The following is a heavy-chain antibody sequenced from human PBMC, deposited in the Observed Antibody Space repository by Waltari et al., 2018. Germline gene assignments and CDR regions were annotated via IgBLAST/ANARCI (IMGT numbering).Heavy chain of an antibody. CDR1: GGTFSSYA. J-gene: IGHJ6*02. Sequence: QVQLVQSGAEVKKPGSSVKVSCKASGGTFSSYAISWVRQAPGQGLEWMGGIIPIFGTANYAQKCQGRVTMTADESTSTAYMELSSLRSEDTAGYYCARIPHGSGLSYYYGMDVWGQGTTVTVSS. CDR2: IIPIFGTA. D-gene: IGHD3-10*01. CDR3: ARIPHGSGLSYYYGMDV. V-gene: IGHV1-69*01.